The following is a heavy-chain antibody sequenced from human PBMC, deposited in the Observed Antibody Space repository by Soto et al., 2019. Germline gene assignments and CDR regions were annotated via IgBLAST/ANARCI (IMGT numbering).Heavy chain of an antibody. Sequence: QVQLQQSGPGLVKPSETLSLTCAVSGGSISNYNYYWGWIRQSPGKGLEWIGSVYYTGNTYYNPSLNSRLTISVDTSENQFSLRLTSVTAADTAVYFCARLRARWFGDLLSSDSDFWGQGSLVTVSS. CDR3: ARLRARWFGDLLSSDSDF. J-gene: IGHJ4*02. V-gene: IGHV4-39*01. CDR1: GGSISNYNYY. CDR2: VYYTGNT. D-gene: IGHD3-10*01.